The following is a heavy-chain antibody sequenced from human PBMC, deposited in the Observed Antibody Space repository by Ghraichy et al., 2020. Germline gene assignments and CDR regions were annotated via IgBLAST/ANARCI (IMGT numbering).Heavy chain of an antibody. V-gene: IGHV3-72*01. D-gene: IGHD2-8*01. CDR3: SRRGPSYGNGPFDS. CDR1: GFTFSDHY. CDR2: TKNKANSYIT. Sequence: GGSLRLSCVVSGFTFSDHYMDWVRQAPGKGLEWVGRTKNKANSYITDYAASVKGRFTISRDESKNSLYLQMNSLKTEDTAMYYCSRRGPSYGNGPFDSWGQGTLVTVSP. J-gene: IGHJ4*02.